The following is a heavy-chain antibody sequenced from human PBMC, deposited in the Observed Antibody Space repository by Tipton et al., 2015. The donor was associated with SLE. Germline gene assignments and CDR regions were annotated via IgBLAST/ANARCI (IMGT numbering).Heavy chain of an antibody. CDR1: GYSFTSYW. D-gene: IGHD2/OR15-2a*01. CDR3: ARLSPSRGFGP. CDR2: IYPGDSET. V-gene: IGHV5-51*03. Sequence: VQLVQSGAEVKKPGESLKISCKGSGYSFTSYWIGRVRQMPGKGLEWMGIIYPGDSETRYSPSFQGQVTLSADKSTSTAYLQWSSLKASDTARYYCARLSPSRGFGPWGQGTLVTVSS. J-gene: IGHJ5*02.